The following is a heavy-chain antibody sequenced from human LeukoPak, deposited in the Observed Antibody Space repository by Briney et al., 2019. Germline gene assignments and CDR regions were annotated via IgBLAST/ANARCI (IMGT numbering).Heavy chain of an antibody. CDR2: ISAYNGNT. CDR3: ARVGALGSGSYYTDFDY. Sequence: GASVKVSCKASGYTFTSYGISWVRQAPGQGLEWMGWISAYNGNTNYAQKLQGRVTMTTDTSTSTAYMELRSLRSDDTAVCYCARVGALGSGSYYTDFDYWGQGTLVTVSS. V-gene: IGHV1-18*04. D-gene: IGHD3-10*01. CDR1: GYTFTSYG. J-gene: IGHJ4*02.